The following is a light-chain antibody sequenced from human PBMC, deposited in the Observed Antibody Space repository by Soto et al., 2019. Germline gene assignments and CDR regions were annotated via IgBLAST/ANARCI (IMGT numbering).Light chain of an antibody. V-gene: IGKV3-15*01. CDR2: GAS. CDR1: QSVSSSY. J-gene: IGKJ5*01. CDR3: QQYNNWPLA. Sequence: EIVFTHSPFTRSLSPVGGATLSFRASQSVSSSYLAWYQQKPGQAPRLLIYGASTRATDIPARFSGSGSGTEFTLTISSLQSEDFAVYFCQQYNNWPLAFGQGTRLEIK.